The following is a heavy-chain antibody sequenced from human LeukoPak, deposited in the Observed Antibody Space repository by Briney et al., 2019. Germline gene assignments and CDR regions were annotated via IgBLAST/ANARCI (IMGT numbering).Heavy chain of an antibody. Sequence: GGSLRLSCAASGFIFSSYGMSWVRQAPGKGLEWVSAISGSGGSTYYADSVKGRFTISRDNSKNTLYLQMNSLRAEDTAVYYCARVDMTVVVAYWGQGTLVTVSS. D-gene: IGHD3-22*01. CDR2: ISGSGGST. CDR1: GFIFSSYG. CDR3: ARVDMTVVVAY. J-gene: IGHJ4*02. V-gene: IGHV3-23*01.